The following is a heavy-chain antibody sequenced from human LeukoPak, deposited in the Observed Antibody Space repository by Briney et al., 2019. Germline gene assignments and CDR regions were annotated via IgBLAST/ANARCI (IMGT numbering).Heavy chain of an antibody. CDR3: AREGIAARRSRYMDV. J-gene: IGHJ6*03. CDR1: GYTFTSYG. V-gene: IGHV1-18*01. CDR2: VSAYNGNT. D-gene: IGHD6-6*01. Sequence: EASVKVSCKASGYTFTSYGISWVRQAPGQGLEWMGWVSAYNGNTNYAQKLQGRVTMTTDTSTSTAYMELRSLRSDDTAVYYCAREGIAARRSRYMDVWGKGTTVTVSS.